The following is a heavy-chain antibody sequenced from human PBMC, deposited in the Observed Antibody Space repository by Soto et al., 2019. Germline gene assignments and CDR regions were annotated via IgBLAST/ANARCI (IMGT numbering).Heavy chain of an antibody. Sequence: VGSLILSCAACGITFSTYAMHWVRQAPGKGLEWVAVISYDGSNEYYADSVKGRFTISRDNSKNTLYLQMNSLRAEDTAVYYWARDSGFDYWGQGTLVTVSS. J-gene: IGHJ4*02. D-gene: IGHD6-25*01. V-gene: IGHV3-30-3*01. CDR3: ARDSGFDY. CDR2: ISYDGSNE. CDR1: GITFSTYA.